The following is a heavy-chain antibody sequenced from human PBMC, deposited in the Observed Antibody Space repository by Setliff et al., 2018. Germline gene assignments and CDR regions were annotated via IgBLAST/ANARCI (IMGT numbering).Heavy chain of an antibody. D-gene: IGHD2-15*01. CDR2: ISYSGTP. Sequence: PSETLSLTCTVSDDSFTSSRYYWGWIRQAPGSGLEWIGSISYSGTPYYNASVESRVTISIDTSRNQFSLELRSVTVADTATYYCATTTLGRYCSGGNCYFGYWGQGTQVTVSS. CDR3: ATTTLGRYCSGGNCYFGY. J-gene: IGHJ4*02. V-gene: IGHV4-39*01. CDR1: DDSFTSSRYY.